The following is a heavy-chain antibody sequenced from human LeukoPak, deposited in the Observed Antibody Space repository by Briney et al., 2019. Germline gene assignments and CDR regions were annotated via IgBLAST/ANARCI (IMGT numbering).Heavy chain of an antibody. CDR1: GGSTSSYY. J-gene: IGHJ5*02. CDR3: ARAHFTIFGVVIGSLWFDP. CDR2: IYYSGST. Sequence: SETLSLTCTVSGGSTSSYYWSWIRQPPGKGLEWIGYIYYSGSTNYNPSLKSRVTISVDTSKNQFSLKLSSVTAADTAVYYCARAHFTIFGVVIGSLWFDPWGQGTLVTVSS. D-gene: IGHD3-3*01. V-gene: IGHV4-59*01.